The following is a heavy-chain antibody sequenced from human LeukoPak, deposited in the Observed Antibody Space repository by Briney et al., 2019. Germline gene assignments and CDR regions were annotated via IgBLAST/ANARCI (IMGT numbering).Heavy chain of an antibody. CDR1: GGSISSSNW. CDR2: IYHSGST. V-gene: IGHV4-4*02. J-gene: IGHJ4*02. Sequence: SETLSLTCAVSGGSISSSNWWSWVRQPPEKGLEWIGEIYHSGSTNYNPSLKSRVTISVDKSKNQFSLKLSSVTAADTAVYYCARATMVRGVISLDYWGQGTLVTVSS. D-gene: IGHD3-10*01. CDR3: ARATMVRGVISLDY.